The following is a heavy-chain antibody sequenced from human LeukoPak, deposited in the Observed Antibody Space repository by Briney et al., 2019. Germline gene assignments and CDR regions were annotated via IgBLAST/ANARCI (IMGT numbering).Heavy chain of an antibody. D-gene: IGHD6-13*01. J-gene: IGHJ4*02. Sequence: PSETLSLTCTVSGGSISSYYWSWIRQPPGKGLEWIGYIYYSGSTNYNPSLKSRVTISVDTSKNQFSLKLSSVTAADTAVYYCARPRPYSSSWYYDYWGQGTLVTVSS. CDR1: GGSISSYY. V-gene: IGHV4-59*12. CDR2: IYYSGST. CDR3: ARPRPYSSSWYYDY.